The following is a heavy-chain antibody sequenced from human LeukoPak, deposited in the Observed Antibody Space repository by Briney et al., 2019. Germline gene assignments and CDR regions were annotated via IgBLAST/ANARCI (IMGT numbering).Heavy chain of an antibody. V-gene: IGHV3-48*01. CDR1: GFSFSSYS. Sequence: GGSLRLPCAASGFSFSSYSMNWVRQAPGRGLEWISYISSGSRTIFYADSVKGRFTISRDNAKNSLYLLMNNLRADDTAVYYCARESITGDRDFDYWGQGTLITVSS. CDR2: ISSGSRTI. CDR3: ARESITGDRDFDY. J-gene: IGHJ4*02. D-gene: IGHD7-27*01.